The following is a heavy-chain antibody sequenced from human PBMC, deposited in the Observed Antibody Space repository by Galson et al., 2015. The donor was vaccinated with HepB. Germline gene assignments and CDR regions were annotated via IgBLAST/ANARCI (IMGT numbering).Heavy chain of an antibody. CDR1: GFSLSTSGMC. D-gene: IGHD3-16*01. Sequence: PALVKPTQTLTLTCTFSGFSLSTSGMCVSWVRQPPGKALEWLARVDWDGDERYSTSLRTRLTISKDTTRNQVVLKLTNTDPADTGTYYCARVRRRDYHYEGNYYYYMDVWGKGTTVTVSS. CDR3: ARVRRRDYHYEGNYYYYMDV. V-gene: IGHV2-70*19. CDR2: VDWDGDE. J-gene: IGHJ6*03.